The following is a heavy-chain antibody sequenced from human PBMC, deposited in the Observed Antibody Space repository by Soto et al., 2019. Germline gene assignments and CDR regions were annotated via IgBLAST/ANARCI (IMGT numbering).Heavy chain of an antibody. Sequence: QVQLVQSGAEVKKPGASVKVSYKASGYTFSDYYMHWVRQAPGQGLEWMGWINPNSGGTNYAQKFQGWVTMTRDTSISTAYMELSRLRSDDTAVYYCARDVSSAWITQPFTFDYWGQATLVTVSS. D-gene: IGHD6-19*01. CDR1: GYTFSDYY. CDR2: INPNSGGT. CDR3: ARDVSSAWITQPFTFDY. V-gene: IGHV1-2*04. J-gene: IGHJ4*02.